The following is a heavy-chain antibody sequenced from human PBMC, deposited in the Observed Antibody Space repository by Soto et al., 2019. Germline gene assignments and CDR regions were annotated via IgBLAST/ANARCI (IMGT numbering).Heavy chain of an antibody. CDR3: ANYYGDYGWYFDL. D-gene: IGHD4-17*01. J-gene: IGHJ2*01. CDR1: GFTFSSYA. Sequence: EVQLLESGGGLVQPGVSLRLSCAASGFTFSSYAMSWVRQAPGKGLEWVSAISGSGGSTYYADSVKGRFTISRDNSKNTLYLQMNSLRAEDTAVYYCANYYGDYGWYFDLWGRGTLVTVSS. V-gene: IGHV3-23*01. CDR2: ISGSGGST.